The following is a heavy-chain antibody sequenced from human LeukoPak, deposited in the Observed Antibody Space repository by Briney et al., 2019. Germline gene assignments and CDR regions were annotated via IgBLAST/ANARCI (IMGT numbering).Heavy chain of an antibody. CDR2: ICGSGGSP. Sequence: GGSLRLSCAASGFTFSSYAMSWVRPAPGKGLEWVSAICGSGGSPYYADSVKGRFTISRDNSKNALYLHMCSLRAGDTAVYYCANPPARTYYVFWSGPHRAGTNWFDPWGQGTLVTVSS. D-gene: IGHD3-3*01. J-gene: IGHJ5*02. CDR3: ANPPARTYYVFWSGPHRAGTNWFDP. V-gene: IGHV3-23*01. CDR1: GFTFSSYA.